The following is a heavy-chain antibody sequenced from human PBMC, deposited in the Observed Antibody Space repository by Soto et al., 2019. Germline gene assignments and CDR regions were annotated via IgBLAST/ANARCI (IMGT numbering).Heavy chain of an antibody. CDR2: ISWNSGSI. CDR3: AKSNYESSGYYLNAFDI. V-gene: IGHV3-9*01. Sequence: GGSLRLSCAASGFTFDDYAMHWVRQAPGKGLEWVSGISWNSGSIGYADSVKGRFTISRDNAKNSLYLQMNSLRAEDTALYYCAKSNYESSGYYLNAFDIWGQGTMVTVSS. J-gene: IGHJ3*02. CDR1: GFTFDDYA. D-gene: IGHD3-22*01.